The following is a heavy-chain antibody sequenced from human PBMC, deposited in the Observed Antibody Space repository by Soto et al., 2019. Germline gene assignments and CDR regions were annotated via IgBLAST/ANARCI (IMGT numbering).Heavy chain of an antibody. CDR2: ITWNSVAL. CDR1: GFTFDDHA. D-gene: IGHD3-9*01. J-gene: IGHJ4*02. CDR3: AKERVRDFDG. Sequence: VQLVESGGGLVRPGGSLRLSCAASGFTFDDHAMHWDRQAPGKGLEWIAAITWNSVALDYADSVKGRFTISRDNAKNSLYLQMNSLRPEDTALYYCAKERVRDFDGWGQGTLVTVSS. V-gene: IGHV3-9*01.